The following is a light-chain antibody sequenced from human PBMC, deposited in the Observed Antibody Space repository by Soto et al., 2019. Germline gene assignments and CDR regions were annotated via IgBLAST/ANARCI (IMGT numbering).Light chain of an antibody. CDR3: TSYTTSSTYV. CDR2: DVS. V-gene: IGLV2-14*03. CDR1: SSDVDAYNF. J-gene: IGLJ1*01. Sequence: QSVLTQPASVSGSPGQWIAISCTGTSSDVDAYNFVSWYQHHPGKAPKLMIFDVSNRPSGVSNRFSGSKSGNTASLTISGLQAEDEADYYCTSYTTSSTYVFGTG.